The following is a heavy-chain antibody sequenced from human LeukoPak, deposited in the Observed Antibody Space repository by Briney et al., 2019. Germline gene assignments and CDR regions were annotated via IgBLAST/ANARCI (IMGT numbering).Heavy chain of an antibody. CDR3: ARQGRDGYNYR. Sequence: SETLSLTCTVSGGSISSYYWSWIRQPPGKGLEWIGYIYYSGSTNYNPSLKGRVTISVDTSKNQFSLKLSSVTAADTAVYYCARQGRDGYNYRWGQGTLVTVSS. CDR1: GGSISSYY. V-gene: IGHV4-59*08. CDR2: IYYSGST. D-gene: IGHD5-24*01. J-gene: IGHJ5*02.